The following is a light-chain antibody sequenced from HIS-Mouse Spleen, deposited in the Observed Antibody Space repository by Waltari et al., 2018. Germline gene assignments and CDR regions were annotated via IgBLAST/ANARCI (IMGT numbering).Light chain of an antibody. V-gene: IGLV3-1*01. Sequence: SYELTQPPSVSVSPGQTASLPCSGDKLGDKYACWYQQKPGQSPVLVIYQDSKRPSGIPERFSGSNSGNTATLTISGTQAMDEADYYCQAWDSSYSVFGGGTKLTVL. CDR3: QAWDSSYSV. CDR2: QDS. CDR1: KLGDKY. J-gene: IGLJ2*01.